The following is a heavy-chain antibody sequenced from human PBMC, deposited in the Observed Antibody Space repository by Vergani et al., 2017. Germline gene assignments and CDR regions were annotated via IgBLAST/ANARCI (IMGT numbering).Heavy chain of an antibody. J-gene: IGHJ5*02. V-gene: IGHV4-39*01. CDR1: GGSISSSSYY. CDR3: ARHKEDIVVVPAAIGNWFDP. CDR2: IYYSGST. D-gene: IGHD2-2*01. Sequence: QLQLQESGPGLVKPSETLSLTCTVSGGSISSSSYYWGWIRQPPGKGLEWIGSIYYSGSTYYNPSLKSRVTISVDTSKNQFSLKLSSVTAADTAVYYCARHKEDIVVVPAAIGNWFDPWGQGTLVTVSS.